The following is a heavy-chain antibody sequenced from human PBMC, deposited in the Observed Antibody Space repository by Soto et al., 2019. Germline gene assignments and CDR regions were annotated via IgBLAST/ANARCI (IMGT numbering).Heavy chain of an antibody. CDR2: INPNSGGT. D-gene: IGHD3-22*01. CDR3: ARQEGYYYDSSGYYYGPHGDDAFDM. V-gene: IGHV1-2*04. Sequence: ASVKVSCKASGYTFTGYYMHWVRQAPGQGLEWMGWINPNSGGTNYAQKFQGWVTMTRDPSISTAYMELSRLRSDDTAVYYCARQEGYYYDSSGYYYGPHGDDAFDMWGQGTMVTVSS. J-gene: IGHJ3*02. CDR1: GYTFTGYY.